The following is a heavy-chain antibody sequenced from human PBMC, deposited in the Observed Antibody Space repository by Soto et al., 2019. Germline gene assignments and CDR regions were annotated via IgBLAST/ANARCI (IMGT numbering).Heavy chain of an antibody. D-gene: IGHD3-3*01. CDR1: GGTFSSYA. J-gene: IGHJ6*02. CDR3: ARGGILRFLEWSVIYYYYGMDV. Sequence: SVKVSCKAAGGTFSSYAISWVRQAPGKGLEWMGGIIPIFGTANYAQKFQGRVTITADESTSTAYMELSSLRSEDTAVYYCARGGILRFLEWSVIYYYYGMDVWGQGTTVTVSS. V-gene: IGHV1-69*13. CDR2: IIPIFGTA.